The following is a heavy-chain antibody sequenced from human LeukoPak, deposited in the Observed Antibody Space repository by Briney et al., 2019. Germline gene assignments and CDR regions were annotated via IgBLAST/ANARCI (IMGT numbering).Heavy chain of an antibody. Sequence: SETLSLTCTASGGSISSSSYYWGWIRQPPGKRLEWIGSIYYSGSTYYNPSLKSRVTVSVDTSKNQFSLKLSSVTAADTAVYYCARQVASFWAFDYWGQGTLVTVSS. CDR3: ARQVASFWAFDY. D-gene: IGHD2-15*01. CDR1: GGSISSSSYY. CDR2: IYYSGST. J-gene: IGHJ4*02. V-gene: IGHV4-39*07.